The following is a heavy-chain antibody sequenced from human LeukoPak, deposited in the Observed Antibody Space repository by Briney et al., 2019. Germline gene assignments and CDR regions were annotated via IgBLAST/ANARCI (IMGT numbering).Heavy chain of an antibody. V-gene: IGHV3-21*06. CDR3: AREAGDSDY. D-gene: IGHD6-19*01. J-gene: IGHJ4*02. CDR1: GFTFSSYS. CDR2: ISSSSTYM. Sequence: PGGSLRLSCAASGFTFSSYSMSWVRQAPGKGLEWVSSISSSSTYMYYADSLKGRFTTSRDNAKNSLYLQMSSLRAEDTAVYYCAREAGDSDYWGQGTLVTVSS.